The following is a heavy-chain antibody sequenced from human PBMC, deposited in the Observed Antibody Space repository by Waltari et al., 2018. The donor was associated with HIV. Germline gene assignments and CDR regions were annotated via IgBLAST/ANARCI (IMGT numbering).Heavy chain of an antibody. D-gene: IGHD3-22*01. V-gene: IGHV4-39*01. CDR1: GGSISSTFSFWVTSPTYS. CDR2: VHSCVIV. J-gene: IGHJ6*02. CDR3: ARSHFLDNSGYFVPRFFSYENVEV. Sequence: QMQESGPRLVQPLETLSLNSTVAGGSISSTFSFWVTSPTYSWAWIRQTHGQVLEWIGSVHSCVIVHYNASLADRVIISLDTAMNQFSLNVTSVTAADTALYYCARSHFLDNSGYFVPRFFSYENVEVWGQGTMVTVS.